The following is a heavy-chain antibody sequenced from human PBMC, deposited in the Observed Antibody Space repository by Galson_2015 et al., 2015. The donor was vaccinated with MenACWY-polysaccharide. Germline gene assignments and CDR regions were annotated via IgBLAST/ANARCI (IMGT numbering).Heavy chain of an antibody. Sequence: SLRLSCAASGFTFSSYSMTWVRQAPGKGLEWVSYISGSSSYIDYADSLKGRFTISRDNAKNSLYLQMNTLRAEDTAVYFCARGAGLENHDAFDFWGRGTMVTVSS. V-gene: IGHV3-21*01. D-gene: IGHD5-24*01. CDR1: GFTFSSYS. J-gene: IGHJ3*01. CDR3: ARGAGLENHDAFDF. CDR2: ISGSSSYI.